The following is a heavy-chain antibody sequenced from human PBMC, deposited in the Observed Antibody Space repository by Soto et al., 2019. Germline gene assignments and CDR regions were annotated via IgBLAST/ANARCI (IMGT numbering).Heavy chain of an antibody. D-gene: IGHD4-17*01. J-gene: IGHJ4*02. CDR2: IYYSGNT. Sequence: SETLSLTCTGSDDSISRSSFYWGWIRQHQGKELEWIGSIYYSGNTHYNPSLRSRVTISVDTSKNQFSLKMSSVSAADTAVYFFLSHVTIFLLSAYHPHYLAYWGLGTLVPVSS. V-gene: IGHV4-39*01. CDR3: LSHVTIFLLSAYHPHYLAY. CDR1: DDSISRSSFY.